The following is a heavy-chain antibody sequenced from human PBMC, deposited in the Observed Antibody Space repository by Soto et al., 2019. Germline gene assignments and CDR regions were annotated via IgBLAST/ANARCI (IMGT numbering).Heavy chain of an antibody. CDR3: ARYGQQWPEVNYYGMDV. D-gene: IGHD6-19*01. Sequence: QVQLVQSGAEVKKPGSSEKVSCKASGGTFSSYAISWVRQAPGQGLEWMGGIIPIFGTANYAQKFQGRVTITADESTSTAYMELSSLRSEDTAVYYCARYGQQWPEVNYYGMDVWGQGTTVTVSS. CDR2: IIPIFGTA. CDR1: GGTFSSYA. V-gene: IGHV1-69*01. J-gene: IGHJ6*02.